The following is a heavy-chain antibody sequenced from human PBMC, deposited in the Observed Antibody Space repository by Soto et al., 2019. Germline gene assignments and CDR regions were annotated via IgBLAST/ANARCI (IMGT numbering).Heavy chain of an antibody. CDR3: ASASPVVTDV. CDR2: IYYSGST. D-gene: IGHD2-15*01. J-gene: IGHJ6*02. Sequence: PSETLSLTCAVSGGSISSGGYSWSWIRQPPGKGLEWIGSIYYSGSTYYNPSLKSRVTISVDTSKNQFSLKLSSVTAADTAVYYCASASPVVTDVWAQRTTVTGSS. V-gene: IGHV4-30-2*03. CDR1: GGSISSGGYS.